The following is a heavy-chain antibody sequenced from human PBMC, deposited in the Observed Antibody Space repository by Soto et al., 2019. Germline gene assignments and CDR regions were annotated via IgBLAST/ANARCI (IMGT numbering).Heavy chain of an antibody. CDR2: IYYSGRT. D-gene: IGHD5-12*01. CDR3: ATVGFRGYSSWYLPNWFDP. J-gene: IGHJ5*02. V-gene: IGHV4-59*01. Sequence: SETLSLTCTVSGDSMSGYYWGWIRQPPGKGLEWIGYIYYSGRTNYNPSLKSRVTMSVDTSMNQFSLKLTSVAAADTAVYYCATVGFRGYSSWYLPNWFDPWGQGTLVTVSS. CDR1: GDSMSGYY.